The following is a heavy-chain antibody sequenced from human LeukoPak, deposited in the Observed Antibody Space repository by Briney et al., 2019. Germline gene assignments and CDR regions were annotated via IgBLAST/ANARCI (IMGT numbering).Heavy chain of an antibody. CDR1: GYSFTSYW. V-gene: IGHV5-51*01. J-gene: IGHJ3*02. D-gene: IGHD2-8*02. Sequence: GESLKIFCKGSGYSFTSYWIGWVRQMPGKGLEWMGIIYPLNSGARYSPSFHGHVTMSVDRSISTAYLQWSSLEASDTAIYYCTSPTELVGSPSGFNIWGQGTMVTVSS. CDR3: TSPTELVGSPSGFNI. CDR2: IYPLNSGA.